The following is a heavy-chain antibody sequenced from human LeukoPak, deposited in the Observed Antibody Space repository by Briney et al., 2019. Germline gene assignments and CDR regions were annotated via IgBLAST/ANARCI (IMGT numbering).Heavy chain of an antibody. CDR2: IYYSGIT. J-gene: IGHJ4*02. CDR3: TGNYYGSGSYADFDY. Sequence: PSETLSLTCNVSGGSISSISNYWGWIRQPPGKGLEWIGSIYYSGITYYNPSLQSRVTISVDTSKNQFSLKLSSVTAADTAVYYCTGNYYGSGSYADFDYWGQGTLVTVSS. V-gene: IGHV4-39*07. CDR1: GGSISSISNY. D-gene: IGHD3-10*01.